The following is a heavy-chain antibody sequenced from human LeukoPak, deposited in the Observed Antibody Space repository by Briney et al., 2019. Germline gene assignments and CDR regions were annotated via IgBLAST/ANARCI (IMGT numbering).Heavy chain of an antibody. CDR1: GFTFSSYC. CDR2: IDIDGSNT. Sequence: GGSLRLSCAASGFTFSSYCMHWVRQAPGKGLVWVSLIDIDGSNTTYAHSVKGRFTISTDNTKNTLYLQRSSLRAEVRAVYYCARAPGAYSGYHVYWGEGTLVTVSS. J-gene: IGHJ4*02. D-gene: IGHD5-12*01. V-gene: IGHV3-74*01. CDR3: ARAPGAYSGYHVY.